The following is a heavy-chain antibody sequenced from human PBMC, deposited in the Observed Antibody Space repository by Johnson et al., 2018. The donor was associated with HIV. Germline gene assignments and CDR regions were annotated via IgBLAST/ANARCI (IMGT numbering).Heavy chain of an antibody. CDR3: AVGIQLWFASAGDAFDI. J-gene: IGHJ3*02. Sequence: QVQLVESGGGVVQPGGSLRLSCSTSGFIFHNYGMHWVRQAPGKGLEWVAFVHSDGNKKYYGDSVKGRFILSRDNSKNIVYLQMNYLTPEDTAMYYCAVGIQLWFASAGDAFDIWGQGTMVTVSS. V-gene: IGHV3-30*02. D-gene: IGHD5-18*01. CDR1: GFIFHNYG. CDR2: VHSDGNKK.